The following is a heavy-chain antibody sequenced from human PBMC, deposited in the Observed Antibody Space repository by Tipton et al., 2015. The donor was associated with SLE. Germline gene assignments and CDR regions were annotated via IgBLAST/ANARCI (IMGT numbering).Heavy chain of an antibody. J-gene: IGHJ6*02. CDR3: ARGIVGATYYYYGMDV. CDR2: IYYSGST. D-gene: IGHD1-26*01. CDR1: GGSISSHY. Sequence: TLSLTCTVSGGSISSHYWSWIRQPPGKGLEWIGSIYYSGSTYYNPSLKSRVTISVDTSKDQFSLKLSSVTAADTAVYYCARGIVGATYYYYGMDVWGQGTTVTVSS. V-gene: IGHV4-59*08.